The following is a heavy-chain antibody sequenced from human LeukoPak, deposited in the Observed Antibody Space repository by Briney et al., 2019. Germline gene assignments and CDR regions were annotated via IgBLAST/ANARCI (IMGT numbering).Heavy chain of an antibody. Sequence: SETLSLTCTVSGYSISSGYHWAWFRQTPGKGLEWLGSIYQDGSTYDNLSLKSRVTLSVDTSKNQFSLKMKTVTVADTAVYYCAREEDIVVVPAATFDYWGQGTLVTVSS. CDR3: AREEDIVVVPAATFDY. CDR1: GYSISSGYH. D-gene: IGHD2-2*01. V-gene: IGHV4-38-2*02. J-gene: IGHJ4*02. CDR2: IYQDGST.